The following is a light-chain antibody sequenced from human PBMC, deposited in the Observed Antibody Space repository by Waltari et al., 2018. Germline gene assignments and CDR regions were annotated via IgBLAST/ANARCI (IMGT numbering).Light chain of an antibody. CDR2: DAS. CDR1: ESVRRA. CDR3: QHYRSLPVT. V-gene: IGKV3-20*01. J-gene: IGKJ1*01. Sequence: EIVLTQSPGTLSLSPGERATLSCRASESVRRALAWYQQRPGQAPRLLIYDASSRATGIPDRFSGSGSGTDFSLTISRPEPEDFALYYCQHYRSLPVTFGQGTKVEIK.